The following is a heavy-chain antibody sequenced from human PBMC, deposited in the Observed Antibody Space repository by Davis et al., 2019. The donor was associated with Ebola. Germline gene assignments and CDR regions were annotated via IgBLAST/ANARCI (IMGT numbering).Heavy chain of an antibody. CDR2: IYPADSDI. Sequence: WESLKISCKVSGYSFTSYWIAWVRQLPGKGLEWMGIIYPADSDIRYSPSFRGQVTISADKSITTTYLRWSSLKSSDTAMYYCARPKPRGTSDAYDVWGQGTMVTVSS. D-gene: IGHD1-26*01. J-gene: IGHJ3*01. V-gene: IGHV5-51*01. CDR3: ARPKPRGTSDAYDV. CDR1: GYSFTSYW.